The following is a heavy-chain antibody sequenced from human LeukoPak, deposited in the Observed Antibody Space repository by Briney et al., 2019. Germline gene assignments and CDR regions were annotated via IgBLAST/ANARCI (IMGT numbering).Heavy chain of an antibody. J-gene: IGHJ6*03. V-gene: IGHV3-74*01. CDR2: INSDGSST. CDR1: GFTFSSYW. D-gene: IGHD5-18*01. Sequence: GSLRLSCAASGFTFSSYWMHWVRQAPGKGLVWVSRINSDGSSTSYADSVKGRFTISRDNAKNTLYLQMNSLRAEDTAVYYCARGGYSYGSYYYMDVWGKGTTVTVSS. CDR3: ARGGYSYGSYYYMDV.